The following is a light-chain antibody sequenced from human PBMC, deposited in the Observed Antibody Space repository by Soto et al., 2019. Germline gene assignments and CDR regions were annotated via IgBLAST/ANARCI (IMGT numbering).Light chain of an antibody. CDR3: HQYGGSPPT. CDR1: ERISHS. Sequence: DIVLTQSPATLSLSPGNRVTLSCRANERISHSLAWYQQKPGQAPRLLIYGASSRATGIPDRFSGSGSGTDFTLTISRLEPEDFALYHCHQYGGSPPTFGQGTKVDIK. CDR2: GAS. J-gene: IGKJ1*01. V-gene: IGKV3-20*01.